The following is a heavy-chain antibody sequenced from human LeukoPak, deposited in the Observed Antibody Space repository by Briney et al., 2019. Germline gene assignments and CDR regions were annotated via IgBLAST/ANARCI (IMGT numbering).Heavy chain of an antibody. Sequence: PGGSLRLSCAASGFTFSSYGMHWVRQAPGKGLEGVAVIWYDGSNKYYADSVKGRFTISRDNSKNTLYLQMNSLRAEDTAVYYCARGWLPLYYYYGMDVWGQGTTVTVSS. CDR1: GFTFSSYG. CDR3: ARGWLPLYYYYGMDV. J-gene: IGHJ6*02. CDR2: IWYDGSNK. D-gene: IGHD3-22*01. V-gene: IGHV3-33*01.